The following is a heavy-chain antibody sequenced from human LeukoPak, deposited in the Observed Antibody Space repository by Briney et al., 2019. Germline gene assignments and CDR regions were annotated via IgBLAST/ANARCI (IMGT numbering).Heavy chain of an antibody. J-gene: IGHJ4*02. Sequence: PSETLSLTCTVSGGSISSYYWSWIRQPPGKGLERIGYFYYSGSSTYNPSLNSRVTISLDTSKNQFSLNLSSVTAADTAVYYCARAPWELLTGGGYYFDYWGQGTLVTVSS. V-gene: IGHV4-59*01. CDR1: GGSISSYY. D-gene: IGHD1-26*01. CDR3: ARAPWELLTGGGYYFDY. CDR2: FYYSGSS.